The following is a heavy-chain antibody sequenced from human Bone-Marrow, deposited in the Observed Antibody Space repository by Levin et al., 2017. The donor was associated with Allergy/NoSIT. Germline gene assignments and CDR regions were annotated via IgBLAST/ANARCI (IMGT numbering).Heavy chain of an antibody. Sequence: GESLKISCAASGFTFSSFAMSWVRQAPGKGLEWVSTISGGGGNTNYADPVKGRFTISRDNSKNTLFLQMTRLAAEDTALYYCAKAGSSWYIEIDHWGQGALVTVSS. V-gene: IGHV3-23*01. CDR1: GFTFSSFA. CDR2: ISGGGGNT. CDR3: AKAGSSWYIEIDH. D-gene: IGHD6-13*01. J-gene: IGHJ4*02.